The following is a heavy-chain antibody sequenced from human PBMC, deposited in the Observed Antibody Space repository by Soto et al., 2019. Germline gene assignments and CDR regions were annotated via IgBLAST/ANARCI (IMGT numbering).Heavy chain of an antibody. Sequence: PGGSLRLSCATSGFTFSEEWMHWVRQVPGKGLVWVSRINKDGSYKNYADFVEGRFTISRDDAKSELYLHMDRLRAEDTAVYYCARGGLEPFDYLGQGALVTVSS. V-gene: IGHV3-74*01. J-gene: IGHJ4*02. CDR3: ARGGLEPFDY. CDR2: INKDGSYK. D-gene: IGHD1-1*01. CDR1: GFTFSEEW.